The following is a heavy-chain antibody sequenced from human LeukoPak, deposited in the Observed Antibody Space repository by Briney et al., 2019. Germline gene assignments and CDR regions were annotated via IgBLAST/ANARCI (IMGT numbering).Heavy chain of an antibody. CDR3: AKDRYGTNWNDAFDV. CDR1: GFTFSNYA. Sequence: GSLRLSCAASGFTFSNYAMSWVRQAPGKGLEWVSAISGSGGTTYYADSVKGRFTISRDNFKNTLYLQMNSLIAEDTAVYYCAKDRYGTNWNDAFDVWGQGTMVTVT. V-gene: IGHV3-23*01. J-gene: IGHJ3*01. D-gene: IGHD1-1*01. CDR2: ISGSGGTT.